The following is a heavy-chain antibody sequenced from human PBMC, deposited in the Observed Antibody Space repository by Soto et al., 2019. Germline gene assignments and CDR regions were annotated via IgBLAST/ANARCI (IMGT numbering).Heavy chain of an antibody. CDR1: VGSISISSYC. CDR3: PGHSLQWPGTGWFDP. Sequence: SETRCITCIFSVGSISISSYCWGWIRQPPGKGLEWIGSIYYSGSTYYNPSLKSRVTISVDTSKNQFSLKLSSVTAADTAVYYCPGHSLQWPGTGWFDPWGQGTLVTVSS. J-gene: IGHJ5*02. CDR2: IYYSGST. V-gene: IGHV4-39*01. D-gene: IGHD6-19*01.